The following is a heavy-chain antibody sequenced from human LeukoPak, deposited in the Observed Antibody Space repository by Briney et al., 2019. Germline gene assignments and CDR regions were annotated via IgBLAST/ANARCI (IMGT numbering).Heavy chain of an antibody. J-gene: IGHJ4*03. CDR1: GGSFSPYY. V-gene: IGHV4-34*01. D-gene: IGHD5-24*01. Sequence: SETLSLTCAVCGGSFSPYYWSGLRQSPGKGLEGIAEIYHRGDTNYNPSVKSRVTISIDTSTNQFSLNMRSLSAADTAVYYCARGATISETGYFDFWGQGTLVTVSS. CDR2: IYHRGDT. CDR3: ARGATISETGYFDF.